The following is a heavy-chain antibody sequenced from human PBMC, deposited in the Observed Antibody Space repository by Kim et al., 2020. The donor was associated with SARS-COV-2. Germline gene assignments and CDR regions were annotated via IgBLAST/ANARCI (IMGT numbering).Heavy chain of an antibody. J-gene: IGHJ4*02. CDR1: GFTFSSYA. CDR3: AKAGYSSSWYSYYFDY. D-gene: IGHD6-13*01. CDR2: IWYDGSNK. Sequence: GGSLRLSCAASGFTFSSYAMHWVRQAPGKGLEWVAVIWYDGSNKYYADSVKGRFTISRDNSKNTLYLQMNSLRAEDTAVYYCAKAGYSSSWYSYYFDYWGQGTLVTVSS. V-gene: IGHV3-33*06.